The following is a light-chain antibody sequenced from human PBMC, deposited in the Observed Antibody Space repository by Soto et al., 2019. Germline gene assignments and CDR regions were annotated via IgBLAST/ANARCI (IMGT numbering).Light chain of an antibody. CDR2: KAS. V-gene: IGKV1-5*03. CDR3: QHYYSTFPYT. J-gene: IGKJ2*01. CDR1: QSISSW. Sequence: DIQMTQSPSTLSAFVGDRVTITCRASQSISSWLAWYQQKPGKAPKLLIYKASSLESGVPSRFSGSGSGTEFTLTISSLQPDDFATYYCQHYYSTFPYTFGQGTQLEIK.